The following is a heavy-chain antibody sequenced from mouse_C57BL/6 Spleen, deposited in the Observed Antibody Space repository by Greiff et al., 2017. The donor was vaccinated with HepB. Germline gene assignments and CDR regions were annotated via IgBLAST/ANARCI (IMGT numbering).Heavy chain of an antibody. Sequence: VQLQESGAELVKPGASVKLSCKASGYTFTSYWMHWVKQRPGRGLEWIGRIDPNSGGTKYNEKFKSKATLTVDKPSSTAYMQLSSLTSEDSAVYYCARSKGTGRGYFDVWGTGTTVTVSS. J-gene: IGHJ1*03. V-gene: IGHV1-72*01. CDR2: IDPNSGGT. CDR1: GYTFTSYW. CDR3: ARSKGTGRGYFDV. D-gene: IGHD4-1*01.